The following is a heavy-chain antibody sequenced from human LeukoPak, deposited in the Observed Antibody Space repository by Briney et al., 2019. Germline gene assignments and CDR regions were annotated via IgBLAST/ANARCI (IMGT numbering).Heavy chain of an antibody. CDR3: RRDARVVVVAAQRRIYYYGMDV. V-gene: IGHV3-11*05. Sequence: GGSLRLSCAPSGLTFSDYYMSWIRQAPGKGLEWVSYISSSSSYTNYADSVKGRFTISRDNAKNSLYLQMDSPRAEDTAVYYGRRDARVVVVAAQRRIYYYGMDVWGQGTTVTVSS. CDR2: ISSSSSYT. J-gene: IGHJ6*02. CDR1: GLTFSDYY. D-gene: IGHD2-15*01.